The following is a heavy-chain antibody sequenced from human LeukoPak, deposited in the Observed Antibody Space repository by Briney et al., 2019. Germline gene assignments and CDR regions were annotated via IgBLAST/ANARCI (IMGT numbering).Heavy chain of an antibody. CDR3: ARDNDWAFHY. J-gene: IGHJ4*02. V-gene: IGHV3-48*02. D-gene: IGHD3-9*01. CDR2: INHNGEMI. Sequence: GGSLRLSCAASGFTFSNYVMSWVRQAPGRGLEWVSYINHNGEMIFYPDFVKGRFTISRDNAKNSLYLQMNSLRDEDTAVYYCARDNDWAFHYWGQGTLVTVSS. CDR1: GFTFSNYV.